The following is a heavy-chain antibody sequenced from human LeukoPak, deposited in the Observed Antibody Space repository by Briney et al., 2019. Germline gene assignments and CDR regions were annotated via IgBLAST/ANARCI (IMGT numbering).Heavy chain of an antibody. CDR3: ARETYTSGWYVNY. V-gene: IGHV4-34*01. CDR1: GGSFSGYY. D-gene: IGHD6-19*01. Sequence: SETLSLTCAVYGGSFSGYYWSWIRQPPGKGLEWIGEINHSGSTNYNPSLESRVTISVDTSKNQFSLQLSSVTAADTAVYYCARETYTSGWYVNYWGQGILVTVSS. CDR2: INHSGST. J-gene: IGHJ4*02.